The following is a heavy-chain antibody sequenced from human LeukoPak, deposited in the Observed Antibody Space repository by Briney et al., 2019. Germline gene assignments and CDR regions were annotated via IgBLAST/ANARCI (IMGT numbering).Heavy chain of an antibody. CDR2: IFSSGTS. CDR1: GGSISSYY. J-gene: IGHJ4*02. CDR3: ARELKGVYGSESYFADYFDY. Sequence: PSETLSLTCTVSGGSISSYYWSWIRQPAGKGLEWIGRIFSSGTSNYSPSLQSRVTMSVDTSKNQFSLKPSSVTAVDTAVYCCARELKGVYGSESYFADYFDYWGQGILVTVSS. V-gene: IGHV4-4*07. D-gene: IGHD3-10*01.